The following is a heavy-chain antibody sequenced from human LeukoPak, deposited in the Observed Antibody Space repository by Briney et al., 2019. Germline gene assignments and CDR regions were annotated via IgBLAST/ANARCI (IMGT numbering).Heavy chain of an antibody. D-gene: IGHD2-2*01. V-gene: IGHV3-23*01. CDR2: ISGSGGST. CDR3: AKDGWATRGKFDY. Sequence: QSGGSLRLSCAASGFTFSSYAMSWVRQAPGKGLEWVSAISGSGGSTYYADSVKGRFTISRDNSKNTLYLQMNSLRAEDTAVYYCAKDGWATRGKFDYWGQGTLVTVSS. CDR1: GFTFSSYA. J-gene: IGHJ4*02.